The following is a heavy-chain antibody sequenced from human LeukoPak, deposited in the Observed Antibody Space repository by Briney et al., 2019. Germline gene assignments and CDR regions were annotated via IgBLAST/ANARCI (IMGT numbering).Heavy chain of an antibody. CDR3: ARLLGVYYDFWEWFDP. J-gene: IGHJ5*02. V-gene: IGHV5-51*01. CDR2: IYPGDSDT. Sequence: NLGESLKISCKGSGYSFTSYWIDWVRQMPGKGLEWMGIIYPGDSDTRYSPSFQGQVTISADKSISTAYLQWSSLKASDTAMYYCARLLGVYYDFWEWFDPWGQGTLVTVSS. CDR1: GYSFTSYW. D-gene: IGHD3-3*01.